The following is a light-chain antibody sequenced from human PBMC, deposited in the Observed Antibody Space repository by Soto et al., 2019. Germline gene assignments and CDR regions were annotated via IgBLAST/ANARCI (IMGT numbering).Light chain of an antibody. CDR1: KNDIGLYDF. J-gene: IGLJ1*01. V-gene: IGLV2-14*01. CDR3: SSYTTSSTRV. CDR2: EVT. Sequence: QSALTQPPSASGSPGQSVTISCTGTKNDIGLYDFVSWYQHHPGKAPRLIIYEVTNRPSGVSNRFSGSKSGNTASLTISGLQAEDEADYYCSSYTTSSTRVFGPGTKVTVL.